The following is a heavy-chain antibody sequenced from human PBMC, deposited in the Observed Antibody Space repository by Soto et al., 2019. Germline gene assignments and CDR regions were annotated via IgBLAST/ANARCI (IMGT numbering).Heavy chain of an antibody. D-gene: IGHD3-9*01. CDR3: ARITRGYYDILTGYPRPYFDY. V-gene: IGHV2-26*01. J-gene: IGHJ4*02. Sequence: SGPTLVNPTETLTLTCTVSGFSLSNARMGVSWIRQPPGKALEWLAHIFSNDEKSYSTSLKSRLTVSKDTSKSQVVLTMTNMDPVDTATYYCARITRGYYDILTGYPRPYFDYWGQGTLVTVSS. CDR1: GFSLSNARMG. CDR2: IFSNDEK.